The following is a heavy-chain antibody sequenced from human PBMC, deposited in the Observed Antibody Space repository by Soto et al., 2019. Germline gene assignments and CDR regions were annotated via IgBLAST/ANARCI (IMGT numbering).Heavy chain of an antibody. D-gene: IGHD2-2*01. J-gene: IGHJ4*02. Sequence: GGSLRLSCAASGLTFSSYAMSWVRQAPGKGLEWVSAISGSGGSTYYADSVKGRFTISRDNSKNTLYLQMNSLRAEDTAVYYCAKEGAEDIVVVPAASFDYWGQGTLVTVSS. CDR1: GLTFSSYA. CDR2: ISGSGGST. V-gene: IGHV3-23*01. CDR3: AKEGAEDIVVVPAASFDY.